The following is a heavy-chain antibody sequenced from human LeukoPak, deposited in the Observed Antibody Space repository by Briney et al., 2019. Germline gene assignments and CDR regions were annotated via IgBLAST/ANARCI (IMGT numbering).Heavy chain of an antibody. Sequence: GGSLRLSCAATGYSFEDYGMHWVRQPPGKGLEWVSAINWNGGGTDYADSVKGRFTIFRDNAKNSLYLQLSSLRPEDTALYYCAKHLTATNTYIFFGLDVWGQGTSVTVSS. CDR2: INWNGGGT. CDR1: GYSFEDYG. CDR3: AKHLTATNTYIFFGLDV. J-gene: IGHJ6*02. D-gene: IGHD1-26*01. V-gene: IGHV3-9*01.